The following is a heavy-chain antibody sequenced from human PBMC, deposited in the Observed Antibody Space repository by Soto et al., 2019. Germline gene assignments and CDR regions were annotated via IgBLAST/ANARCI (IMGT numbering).Heavy chain of an antibody. J-gene: IGHJ4*02. CDR2: ISGSGGST. D-gene: IGHD6-6*01. CDR1: GFTFSSYA. CDR3: AKDPSTPLTIAARPAGYY. Sequence: GGSLRLSCAASGFTFSSYAMSWVRQAPGKGLEWVSAISGSGGSTYYADSVKGRFTISRDNSKNTLYLQMNSLRAEDTAVYYCAKDPSTPLTIAARPAGYYWGQGTLVTVSS. V-gene: IGHV3-23*01.